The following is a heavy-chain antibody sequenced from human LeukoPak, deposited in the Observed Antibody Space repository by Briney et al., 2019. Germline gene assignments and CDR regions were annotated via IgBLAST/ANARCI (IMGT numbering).Heavy chain of an antibody. CDR1: GFIVSSNY. V-gene: IGHV3-66*02. Sequence: GGSLRLSCAASGFIVSSNYLSWVRQAPGKGLEWVSVIYGGGTTYYSDSVKGRFTISRDNSKNTLYLQMNSLRAADTAVYYCARTHTIFGILTYFDYWGQGTLATVSS. J-gene: IGHJ4*02. CDR3: ARTHTIFGILTYFDY. CDR2: IYGGGTT. D-gene: IGHD3-3*01.